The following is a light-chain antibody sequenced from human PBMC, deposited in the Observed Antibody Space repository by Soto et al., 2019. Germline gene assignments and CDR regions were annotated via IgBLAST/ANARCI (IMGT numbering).Light chain of an antibody. CDR1: SSNIGAGYD. V-gene: IGLV1-40*01. J-gene: IGLJ1*01. CDR2: GNS. CDR3: QSYDSSRRGSG. Sequence: SVLTQQPSVSGATGQRVTISCTGSSSNIGAGYDVHWYQQLPGTAPKLLIYGNSNRPSGVPDRFSGSKSGTSASLAITGLQAEDEADYYCQSYDSSRRGSGIGTEEQGRR.